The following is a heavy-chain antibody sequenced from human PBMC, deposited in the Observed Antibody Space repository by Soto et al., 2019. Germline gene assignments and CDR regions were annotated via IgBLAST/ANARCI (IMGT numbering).Heavy chain of an antibody. Sequence: GASVKVSCKASGYHFTSYDINWVRQATGQGLEWMGWMNPNSGNTGYAQKFQDRVTMTRNTSISTAYRELSSLRSEDTAVYYCARSYSSHYYYYGMDVWGQGTTVTSP. CDR2: MNPNSGNT. V-gene: IGHV1-8*01. J-gene: IGHJ6*02. CDR1: GYHFTSYD. CDR3: ARSYSSHYYYYGMDV. D-gene: IGHD6-13*01.